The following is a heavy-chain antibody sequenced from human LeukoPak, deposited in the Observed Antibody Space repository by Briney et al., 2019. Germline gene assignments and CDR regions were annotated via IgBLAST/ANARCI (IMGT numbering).Heavy chain of an antibody. J-gene: IGHJ4*02. Sequence: QPGGSLRLSCAASGFTFSSYGMHWVRQAPGKGLEWVAVISYDGSNKYYADSVKGRFTISRDNSKNTLFLQLSSLRGDDTAVYYCANGFVGYCSNTRCSGSDSWGQGTLVTVSS. D-gene: IGHD2-2*01. CDR2: ISYDGSNK. CDR3: ANGFVGYCSNTRCSGSDS. CDR1: GFTFSSYG. V-gene: IGHV3-30*18.